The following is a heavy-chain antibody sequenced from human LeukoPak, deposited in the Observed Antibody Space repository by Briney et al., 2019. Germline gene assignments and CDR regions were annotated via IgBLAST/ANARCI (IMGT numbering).Heavy chain of an antibody. D-gene: IGHD3-10*01. Sequence: ASVKVSCKASGYTFTSYGISWVRQAPGQGLEWMGWISAYNGNTNNAQKLQGRVTITTDTSTSKAYMELRIVRSDDTAVYYCARGHTVLLWFGELLTLDYWGQGTLVTVSS. CDR1: GYTFTSYG. J-gene: IGHJ4*02. CDR2: ISAYNGNT. V-gene: IGHV1-18*01. CDR3: ARGHTVLLWFGELLTLDY.